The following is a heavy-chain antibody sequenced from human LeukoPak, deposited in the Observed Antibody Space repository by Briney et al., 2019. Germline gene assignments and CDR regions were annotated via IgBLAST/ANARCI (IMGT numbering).Heavy chain of an antibody. D-gene: IGHD1-26*01. CDR1: GYTFASYY. CDR2: INPSGGST. V-gene: IGHV1-46*01. J-gene: IGHJ4*02. CDR3: ARALDFSGSFYYFDY. Sequence: ASVKVSCKASGYTFASYYMHWVRQAPGQGLEWMGIINPSGGSTSYAQKFQGRVTMTRDTSTSTVYMELSSLRSEDTAVYYCARALDFSGSFYYFDYWGQGTLVTVSS.